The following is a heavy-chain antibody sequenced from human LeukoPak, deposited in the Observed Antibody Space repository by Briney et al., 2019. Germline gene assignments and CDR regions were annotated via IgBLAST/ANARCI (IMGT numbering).Heavy chain of an antibody. D-gene: IGHD3-9*01. Sequence: GGSLRLSCAASGFTFSSYWMSWVRQAPGKGLEWVANIKQDGSEKYYVDSVKGRFTISRDNAKNSLYLQMNSLRAEDTAVYYCVRDLYDILTGYHFDYWGQGTLVTVSS. J-gene: IGHJ4*02. CDR2: IKQDGSEK. CDR3: VRDLYDILTGYHFDY. CDR1: GFTFSSYW. V-gene: IGHV3-7*03.